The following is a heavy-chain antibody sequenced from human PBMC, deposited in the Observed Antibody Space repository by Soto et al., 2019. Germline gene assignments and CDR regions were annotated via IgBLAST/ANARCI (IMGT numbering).Heavy chain of an antibody. D-gene: IGHD3-9*01. CDR1: GGSISSSSYY. CDR3: ARPHHYDILTGYYY. J-gene: IGHJ4*02. Sequence: SETLSLTCTVSGGSISSSSYYWGWIRQPPGKGLEWIGSIYYSGSTYYNPSLKSRVTISVDTSKNQFSLKLSSVTAADTAVYYCARPHHYDILTGYYYWGQGTLVTVSS. V-gene: IGHV4-39*01. CDR2: IYYSGST.